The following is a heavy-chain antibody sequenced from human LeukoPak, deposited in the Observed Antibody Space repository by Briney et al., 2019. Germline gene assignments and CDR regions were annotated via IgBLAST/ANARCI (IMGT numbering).Heavy chain of an antibody. D-gene: IGHD3-3*01. J-gene: IGHJ4*02. CDR2: ISGSGGST. V-gene: IGHV3-23*01. CDR3: AKGVKIFGVVITLDY. CDR1: GFTFSSYA. Sequence: GGSLRLSCAASGFTFSSYAMSWVRQAPGRGLEWVSAISGSGGSTYYADSVKGRFTISRDNSKNTLYLQMNSLRAEDTAVYYCAKGVKIFGVVITLDYWGQGTLVTVSS.